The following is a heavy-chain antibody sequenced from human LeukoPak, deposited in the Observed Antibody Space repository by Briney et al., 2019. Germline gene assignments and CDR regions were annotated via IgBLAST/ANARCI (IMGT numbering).Heavy chain of an antibody. V-gene: IGHV4-34*01. D-gene: IGHD1-26*01. CDR3: ARRGYSGLY. CDR1: GGSFSGYY. J-gene: IGHJ4*02. Sequence: SETLSLTCAVYGGSFSGYYWSWIRQPPGKGLEWIGEINHSGSTNYNPSLKSRVTISVDTSKNQFSLKLSSVTAADTAVYYCARRGYSGLYWGQGTQVTVSS. CDR2: INHSGST.